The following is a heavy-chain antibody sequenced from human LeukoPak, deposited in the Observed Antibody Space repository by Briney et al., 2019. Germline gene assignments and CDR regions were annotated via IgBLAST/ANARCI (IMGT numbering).Heavy chain of an antibody. CDR1: GFTFSDYY. CDR3: ARESGSGCSFDY. D-gene: IGHD6-19*01. CDR2: ISSSSSYT. J-gene: IGHJ4*02. V-gene: IGHV3-11*05. Sequence: GGSLRLSCAASGFTFSDYYMSWIRQAPGKGLEWVSYISSSSSYTNYADSVKGRFTISRDNAKNSLYLQTNSRRDGDTAVYHCARESGSGCSFDYWGQGTLVTVSS.